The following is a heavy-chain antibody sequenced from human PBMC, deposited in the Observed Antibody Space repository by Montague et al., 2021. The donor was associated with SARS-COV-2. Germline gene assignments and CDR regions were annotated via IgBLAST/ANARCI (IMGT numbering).Heavy chain of an antibody. CDR2: IYYSGST. V-gene: IGHV4-39*07. J-gene: IGHJ6*02. D-gene: IGHD6-13*01. CDR3: ARLGRQQLVRLSGMDV. CDR1: GGSISSSSYY. Sequence: SETLSLTCTVSGGSISSSSYYWGWIRQPPGKGLEWIGSIYYSGSTYYIPSLKSRVTISVDTSKNQFSLKLSSVTAADTAVYYCARLGRQQLVRLSGMDVWGQGTTVTVSS.